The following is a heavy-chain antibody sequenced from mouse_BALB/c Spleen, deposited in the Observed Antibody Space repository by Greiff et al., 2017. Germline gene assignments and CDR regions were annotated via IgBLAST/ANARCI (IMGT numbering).Heavy chain of an antibody. V-gene: IGHV5-9-4*01. Sequence: EVHLVESGGGLVKPGGSLKLSCAASGFTFSSYAMSWVRQSPEKRLEWVAEISSGGSYTYYPDTVTGRFTISRDNAKNTLYLEMSSLRSEDTAMYYCARGGSSYAFDYWGQGTTLTVSS. J-gene: IGHJ2*01. D-gene: IGHD1-1*01. CDR2: ISSGGSYT. CDR1: GFTFSSYA. CDR3: ARGGSSYAFDY.